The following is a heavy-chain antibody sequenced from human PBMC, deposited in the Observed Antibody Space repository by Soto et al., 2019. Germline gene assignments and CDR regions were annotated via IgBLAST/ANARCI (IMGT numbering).Heavy chain of an antibody. V-gene: IGHV6-1*01. D-gene: IGHD1-7*01. J-gene: IGHJ6*02. CDR1: GDSVSSNSAA. Sequence: PSQTLSLTCAISGDSVSSNSAAWNWIRQPPSRGLEWLGRTYYRSKWYNDYAVSVKSRITINPDTSKNQFSLQLNSVTPEDTAVYYCARDLYLAGTTRDGMDVWGQGTTVTVSS. CDR3: ARDLYLAGTTRDGMDV. CDR2: TYYRSKWYN.